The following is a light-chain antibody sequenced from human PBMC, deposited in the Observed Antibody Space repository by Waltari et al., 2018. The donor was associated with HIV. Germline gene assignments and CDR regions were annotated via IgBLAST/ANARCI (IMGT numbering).Light chain of an antibody. CDR1: SGSIVSAY. CDR3: QTSDGNSQV. CDR2: AND. V-gene: IGLV6-57*03. Sequence: NFLLTQPHSVSESPGRTVTISCTRSSGSIVSAYVQWYQQRPGSATTAVMYANDLRPSVVPYRFFGSVDTSSNSADLTISGLTTEDEADYYCQTSDGNSQVFGGGTKLTVL. J-gene: IGLJ3*02.